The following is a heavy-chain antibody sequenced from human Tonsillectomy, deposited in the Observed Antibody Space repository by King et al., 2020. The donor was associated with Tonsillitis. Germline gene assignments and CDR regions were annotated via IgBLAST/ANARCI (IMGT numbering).Heavy chain of an antibody. CDR1: DGSISHYY. CDR2: IYYSGGT. CDR3: ARHGATYYYDSSDYYWDY. D-gene: IGHD3-22*01. V-gene: IGHV4-59*08. J-gene: IGHJ4*02. Sequence: QLQESGPGLVKPSETLSLTCTVSDGSISHYYWSWIRQPPGKGLEWFGYIYYSGGTNYNHSLKSRVTISVDTSTNQFSLKLSSVTAADTAVYYCARHGATYYYDSSDYYWDYWGQGTLVTVSS.